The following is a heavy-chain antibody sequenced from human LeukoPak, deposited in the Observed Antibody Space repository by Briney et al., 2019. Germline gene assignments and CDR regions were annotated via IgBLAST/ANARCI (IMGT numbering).Heavy chain of an antibody. CDR2: ISGSGGST. CDR1: GFTFSHYG. Sequence: GGSLRLSCAASGFTFSHYGMTWVRQAPGKGLEWVSAISGSGGSTYYAGSVKGRFTISRDNAKNTLYLQMNSLRAEDTAVYYCARGLPGHTSSMGYWGQGILVTVSS. V-gene: IGHV3-23*01. J-gene: IGHJ4*02. D-gene: IGHD6-6*01. CDR3: ARGLPGHTSSMGY.